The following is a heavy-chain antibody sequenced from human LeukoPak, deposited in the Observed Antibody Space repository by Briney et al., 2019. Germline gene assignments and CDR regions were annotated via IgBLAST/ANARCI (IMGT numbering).Heavy chain of an antibody. V-gene: IGHV1-2*02. CDR3: ARNQGPVAVGWFDP. D-gene: IGHD6-19*01. J-gene: IGHJ5*02. CDR2: INPNSGGT. Sequence: ASVKVSCKASGYTFTGYYMHWVRQAPGQGLEWMGWINPNSGGTNYAQKFQGRVTMTRDTSISTAYMELSRLRSDDTAVYYCARNQGPVAVGWFDPWGQGTLVIVSS. CDR1: GYTFTGYY.